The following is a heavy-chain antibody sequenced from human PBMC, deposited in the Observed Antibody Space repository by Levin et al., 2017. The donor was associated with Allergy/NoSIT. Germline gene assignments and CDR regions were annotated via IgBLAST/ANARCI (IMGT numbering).Heavy chain of an antibody. V-gene: IGHV3-48*03. CDR2: ISSTGSTI. D-gene: IGHD3-3*01. CDR1: GFTFSSYE. CDR3: ARQLGNFWSGYNYFDY. J-gene: IGHJ4*02. Sequence: GGSLRLSCAASGFTFSSYEMNWVRRAPGKGLEWVSYISSTGSTIYPADSMKGRFTISRDNAKNSLYLHMNSLRAEDTAVYYCARQLGNFWSGYNYFDYWGQGTLVTVSS.